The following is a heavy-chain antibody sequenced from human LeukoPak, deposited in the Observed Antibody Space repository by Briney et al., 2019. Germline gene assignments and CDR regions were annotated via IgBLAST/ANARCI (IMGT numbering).Heavy chain of an antibody. J-gene: IGHJ4*02. CDR2: ISSNGGST. V-gene: IGHV3-64D*06. Sequence: GGSLRLSCSASGFTFSTSAIHWVRQVPGKGLEYVSAISSNGGSTYYAGSVKGRFTISRDNSKNTLSLQMSSLRPEDTAVYYCVKLPYSDTSAYYVDYWGQGTLVTVSS. CDR1: GFTFSTSA. D-gene: IGHD3-22*01. CDR3: VKLPYSDTSAYYVDY.